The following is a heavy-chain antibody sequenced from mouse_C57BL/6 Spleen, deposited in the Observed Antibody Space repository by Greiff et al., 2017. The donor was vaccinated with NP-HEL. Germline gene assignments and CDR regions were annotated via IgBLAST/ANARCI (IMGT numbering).Heavy chain of an antibody. CDR3: SNYYGRSPHRYFDV. CDR1: GFTFSSYA. J-gene: IGHJ1*03. CDR2: ISDGGSYT. Sequence: EVKLVESGGGLVKPGGSLKLSCAASGFTFSSYAMSWVRQTPEKRLEWVATISDGGSYTYYPDNVKGRFTISRDNAKNNLYLQMSHLKSEDTAMYYCSNYYGRSPHRYFDVWGTGTTVTVSS. V-gene: IGHV5-4*03. D-gene: IGHD1-1*01.